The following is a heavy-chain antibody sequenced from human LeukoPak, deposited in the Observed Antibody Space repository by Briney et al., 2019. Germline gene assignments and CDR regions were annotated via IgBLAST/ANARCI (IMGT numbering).Heavy chain of an antibody. Sequence: PSETLSLTCSVSAGSISRYYWSWIRQPPGKGLEWIGYIYYSGSTNYNPSLKSRVTMSLDTSRNQLSLKLSSVTAADTAVYYCAREYHYYDTRGYYYFDYWGRGTLVTVSS. J-gene: IGHJ4*02. CDR1: AGSISRYY. D-gene: IGHD3-22*01. CDR2: IYYSGST. CDR3: AREYHYYDTRGYYYFDY. V-gene: IGHV4-59*01.